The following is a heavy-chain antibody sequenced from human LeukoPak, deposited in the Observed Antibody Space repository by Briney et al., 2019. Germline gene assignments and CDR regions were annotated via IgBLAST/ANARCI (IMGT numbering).Heavy chain of an antibody. CDR2: FNPNSDGK. CDR1: GYTFTGCY. V-gene: IGHV1-2*02. D-gene: IGHD3-10*01. J-gene: IGHJ6*02. CDR3: GRGPQVYCGSGDDCCYYCVMYV. Sequence: ASVNVSCTASGYTFTGCYMHWVRQSTGQGLEWRGWFNPNSDGKNYAQKFRGRVTMTRDTSISTAYMELGRLRSDDTAVYYCGRGPQVYCGSGDDCCYYCVMYVWGQGTTVTVSS.